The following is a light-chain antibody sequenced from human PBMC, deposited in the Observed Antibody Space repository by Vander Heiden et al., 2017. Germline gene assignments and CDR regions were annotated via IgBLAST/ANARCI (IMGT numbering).Light chain of an antibody. J-gene: IGKJ4*01. Sequence: IVLTQSPATLSSSPGEGATLSCRASQTVLSYLVWYQQKPGQVPTLLIDEASQRAAGIPARFSGSGSGTDFTLTISSLEPEDSAVYYCRQRSICPITFGGGTKMEI. CDR1: QTVLSY. V-gene: IGKV3-11*01. CDR2: EAS. CDR3: RQRSICPIT.